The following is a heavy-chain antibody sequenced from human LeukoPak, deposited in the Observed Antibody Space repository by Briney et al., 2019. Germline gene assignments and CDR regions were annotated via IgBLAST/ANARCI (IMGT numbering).Heavy chain of an antibody. D-gene: IGHD3-22*01. J-gene: IGHJ4*02. CDR1: GFTFSDYY. Sequence: RGSLRLSCAASGFTFSDYYMSWIRQAPGKGLEWVSYISSSGSTIYYADSVKGRFTTSRDNAKNSLYLQMNSLRAEDTAVYYCARDNYDSRAFDYWGQGTLVTVSS. V-gene: IGHV3-11*01. CDR2: ISSSGSTI. CDR3: ARDNYDSRAFDY.